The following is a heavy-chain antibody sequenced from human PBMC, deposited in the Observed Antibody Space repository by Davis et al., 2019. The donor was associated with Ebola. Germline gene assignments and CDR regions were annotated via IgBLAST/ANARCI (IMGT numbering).Heavy chain of an antibody. CDR3: ARGMDV. Sequence: GESLKISCAASGFTFSSYAMHWVRQAPGKGLEWVAVISYDGSNKYYADSVKGRFTISRDNSKNTLYLQMNSLRAEDTAVYYCARGMDVWGKGTTVTVSS. CDR2: ISYDGSNK. V-gene: IGHV3-30*04. J-gene: IGHJ6*04. CDR1: GFTFSSYA.